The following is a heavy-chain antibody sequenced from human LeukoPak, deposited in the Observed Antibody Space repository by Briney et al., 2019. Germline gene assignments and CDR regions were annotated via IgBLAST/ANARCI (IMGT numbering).Heavy chain of an antibody. CDR1: GFTFSSYA. D-gene: IGHD5/OR15-5a*01. V-gene: IGHV3-64*01. CDR2: ISSNGGST. Sequence: GGSLRLSCAASGFTFSSYAMHWVRQAPGKGLEYVSAISSNGGSTYYANSVKGRFTISRDNSKNTLYLQMGSLRAEDMAVYYCARGESVYLGVDCWGQGTLVTVSS. J-gene: IGHJ4*02. CDR3: ARGESVYLGVDC.